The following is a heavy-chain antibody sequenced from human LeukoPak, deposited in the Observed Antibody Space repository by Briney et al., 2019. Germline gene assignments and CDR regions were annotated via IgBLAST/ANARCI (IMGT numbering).Heavy chain of an antibody. V-gene: IGHV3-7*01. CDR3: ANDLYYYGSGSYFDY. CDR2: IKQDGSEK. D-gene: IGHD3-10*01. CDR1: GFTFSSYW. Sequence: AGGSLRLSCVASGFTFSSYWMSWVRQAPGKGLEWVANIKQDGSEKYYVDSVKGRFTISRDNAENSLYLQMNSLRAEDTPVYYCANDLYYYGSGSYFDYWGQGTLVTVSS. J-gene: IGHJ4*02.